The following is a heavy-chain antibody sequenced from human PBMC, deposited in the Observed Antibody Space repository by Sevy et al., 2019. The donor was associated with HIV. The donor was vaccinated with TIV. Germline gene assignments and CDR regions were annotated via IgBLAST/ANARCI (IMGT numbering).Heavy chain of an antibody. J-gene: IGHJ4*02. D-gene: IGHD3-22*01. CDR3: ARARSVVVVITEYYFDY. V-gene: IGHV3-7*01. Sequence: GGSLRLSCAASGFTFSSYWMSWVRQAPGKGLEWVANIKQDGSGKYYVDSVKGRFTISRDNAKNSLYLQMNSLRAEDTAVYYCARARSVVVVITEYYFDYWGQGTLVTVSS. CDR1: GFTFSSYW. CDR2: IKQDGSGK.